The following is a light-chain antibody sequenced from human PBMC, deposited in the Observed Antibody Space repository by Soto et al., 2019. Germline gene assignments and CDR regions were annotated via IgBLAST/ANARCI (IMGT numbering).Light chain of an antibody. CDR2: GAS. CDR3: QQYNNWPST. J-gene: IGKJ3*01. Sequence: EIVMTQSPATLSVSPGERATLSCRASQSVSSNLTWYQQKPGQAPRLLIYGASTRATGIPARFGGSGSGTDFTLTISSLQSEDFAVYYCQQYNNWPSTFGPGTKVDIK. V-gene: IGKV3-15*01. CDR1: QSVSSN.